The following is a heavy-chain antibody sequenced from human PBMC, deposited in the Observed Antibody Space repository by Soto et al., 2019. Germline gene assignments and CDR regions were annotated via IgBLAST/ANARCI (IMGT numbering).Heavy chain of an antibody. V-gene: IGHV1-69*17. CDR3: TRYYDILTGDFAS. J-gene: IGHJ4*02. D-gene: IGHD3-9*01. Sequence: QVHLVQSETEVKKPGSSVTVSCKASGGTFSSYGISWVRLVPGQGLEWMGGIMPVFDIVNYAQKFQGRVRLSADKSTSTAYMELSSLRSDDTAVYYCTRYYDILTGDFASWGQGTLVTVSS. CDR2: IMPVFDIV. CDR1: GGTFSSYG.